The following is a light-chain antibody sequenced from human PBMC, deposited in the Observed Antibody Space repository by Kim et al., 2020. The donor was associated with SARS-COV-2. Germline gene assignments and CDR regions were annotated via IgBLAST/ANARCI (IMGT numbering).Light chain of an antibody. CDR1: SGHSSYA. J-gene: IGLJ3*02. CDR3: QTWGTGIRV. V-gene: IGLV4-69*01. Sequence: ASVKLTCTLSSGHSSYAIAWHQQQPEKGHRYLMKLNNDGSHSKGDGIPDRFSGSSSGAERYLTISSLQSEDEADYYCQTWGTGIRVFGGGTQLTVL. CDR2: LNNDGSH.